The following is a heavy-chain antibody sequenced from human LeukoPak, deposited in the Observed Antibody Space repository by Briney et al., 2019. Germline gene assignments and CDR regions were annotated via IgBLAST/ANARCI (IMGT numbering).Heavy chain of an antibody. CDR2: INHSGST. Sequence: SETLSLTCAVYGGSFSGYYWSWIRQPPGKGLEWIGEINHSGSTNYNPSLKSRVTISVDTSKNQFSLKLSSVTAADTAVYYCARSNDYGDHTFDYWGQGTLVTVSS. V-gene: IGHV4-34*01. J-gene: IGHJ4*02. CDR1: GGSFSGYY. D-gene: IGHD4-17*01. CDR3: ARSNDYGDHTFDY.